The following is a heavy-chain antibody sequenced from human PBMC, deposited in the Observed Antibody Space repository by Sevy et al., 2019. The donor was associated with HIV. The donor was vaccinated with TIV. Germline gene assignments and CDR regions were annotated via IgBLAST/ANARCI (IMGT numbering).Heavy chain of an antibody. J-gene: IGHJ4*02. D-gene: IGHD3-22*01. Sequence: ASVKVSCKASGYTFTEYYVHWLRQAPGQGLEWMGWINPQTGGTYFAKKFQDRVTLTTATSINADYMGLSGLKFDDTAVFYCARMGDYFDTSGYYPLKYWGLGTLVTVSS. V-gene: IGHV1-2*02. CDR1: GYTFTEYY. CDR2: INPQTGGT. CDR3: ARMGDYFDTSGYYPLKY.